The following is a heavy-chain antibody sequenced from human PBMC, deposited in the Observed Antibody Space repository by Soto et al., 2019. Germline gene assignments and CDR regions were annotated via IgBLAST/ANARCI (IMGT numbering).Heavy chain of an antibody. J-gene: IGHJ5*02. CDR3: ARDPTIQLCSNNWFDP. CDR2: ISAYNGKT. V-gene: IGHV1-18*01. CDR1: GYTFTSYG. Sequence: QVQLVQSGAEVKKPGASVKVSCKASGYTFTSYGISWVRQAPGQGLEWMGWISAYNGKTNNAQKPQGRVTMTTDTSTSTAYMEPRSLRSDDTAVYYCARDPTIQLCSNNWFDPWGQGTLVTVSS. D-gene: IGHD5-18*01.